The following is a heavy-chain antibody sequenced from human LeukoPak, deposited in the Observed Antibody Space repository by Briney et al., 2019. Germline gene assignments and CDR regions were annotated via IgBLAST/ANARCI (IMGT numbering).Heavy chain of an antibody. CDR1: GASISSSNYY. V-gene: IGHV4-39*02. CDR3: AREGGKPVYDILTGYEFDP. J-gene: IGHJ5*02. CDR2: IYSSGNT. Sequence: PSETLSLTCAVSGASISSSNYYWGWVRQSPGKGLEWIGNIYSSGNTYYNASRKSRVTMYIDTSKNQFPLKLSSVTAADTAMYYCAREGGKPVYDILTGYEFDPWGQGTLVTVSS. D-gene: IGHD3-9*01.